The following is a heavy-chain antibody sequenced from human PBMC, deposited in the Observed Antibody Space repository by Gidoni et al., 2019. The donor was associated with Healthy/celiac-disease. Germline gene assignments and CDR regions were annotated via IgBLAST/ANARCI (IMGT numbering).Heavy chain of an antibody. Sequence: EVQLVESGGGLVKPGGSLRLSCAASGFTFSNAWMSWVRQAPGKGLEWVGRIKSKTDGGTTDYAAPVKGRFTISRDDSKNTLYLQMNSLKTEDTAVYYCTTTTVTTLAYAFDIWGQGTXVTVSS. V-gene: IGHV3-15*01. CDR1: GFTFSNAW. D-gene: IGHD4-17*01. CDR2: IKSKTDGGTT. CDR3: TTTTVTTLAYAFDI. J-gene: IGHJ3*02.